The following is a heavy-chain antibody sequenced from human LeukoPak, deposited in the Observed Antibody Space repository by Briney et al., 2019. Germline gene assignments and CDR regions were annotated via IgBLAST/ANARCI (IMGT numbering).Heavy chain of an antibody. CDR3: ARTVVRGVKAYNWFDP. Sequence: PGGSLRLSCAASGFTFSSYSMNWVRQAPGKGLEWVSSISSSSSYIYYADSVKGRFTISRDNAKNSLYLQMNSLRAEDTALYHCARTVVRGVKAYNWFDPWGQGTLVTVSS. J-gene: IGHJ5*02. CDR2: ISSSSSYI. D-gene: IGHD3-10*01. CDR1: GFTFSSYS. V-gene: IGHV3-21*04.